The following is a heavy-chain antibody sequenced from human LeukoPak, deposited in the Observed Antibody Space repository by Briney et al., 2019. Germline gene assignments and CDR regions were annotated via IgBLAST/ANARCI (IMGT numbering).Heavy chain of an antibody. J-gene: IGHJ6*03. CDR3: TPDLMDV. V-gene: IGHV3-15*01. CDR1: GFPFTNAW. CDR2: IKSKTDGGTA. Sequence: KAGGSLGLSCVVSGFPFTNAWMSWVRQAPGKGLEWVGRIKSKTDGGTADYAAPVRGRFTMWRDDARSALYLQMNSLQTEDTAVYYCTPDLMDVWGTGTTVTVSS.